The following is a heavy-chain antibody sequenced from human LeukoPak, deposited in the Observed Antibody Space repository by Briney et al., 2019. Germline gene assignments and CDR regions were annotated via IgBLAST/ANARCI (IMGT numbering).Heavy chain of an antibody. J-gene: IGHJ4*02. Sequence: ASVKVSCKASGGTFSSYAISWVRQAPGQGLEWMGRIIPIFGTANYAQKFQGRVTITTDESTSTAYMELSNLRSEDTAVYYCARDDSSGYPDYWGQGTLVTVSS. CDR1: GGTFSSYA. V-gene: IGHV1-69*05. CDR3: ARDDSSGYPDY. D-gene: IGHD3-22*01. CDR2: IIPIFGTA.